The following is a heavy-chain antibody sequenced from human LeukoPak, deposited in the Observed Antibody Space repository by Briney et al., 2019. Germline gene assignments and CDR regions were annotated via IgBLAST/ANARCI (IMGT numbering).Heavy chain of an antibody. CDR1: GGSVSSGSYY. J-gene: IGHJ5*02. D-gene: IGHD2-2*01. CDR3: ARGVYCSSTSCPVRNWFDP. Sequence: SETLSLTCTVSGGSVSSGSYYWSWIRQPPGKGLERIGYIYYSGSTNYNPSLKSRVTISVDTSKNQFSLKLSSVTAADTAVYYCARGVYCSSTSCPVRNWFDPWGQGTLVTVSS. V-gene: IGHV4-61*01. CDR2: IYYSGST.